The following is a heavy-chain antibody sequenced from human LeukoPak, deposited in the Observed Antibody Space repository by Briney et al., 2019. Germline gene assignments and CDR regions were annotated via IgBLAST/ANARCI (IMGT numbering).Heavy chain of an antibody. D-gene: IGHD6-13*01. CDR1: GGSISSGSYY. Sequence: SETLSLTCTVSGGSISSGSYYWSWIRQPAGKGLEWIGRIYTSGSTNYNPSLKSRVTISVDTSKNQFSLKLTSVTAADTAVYYCARVYYSSSYDYWYFDLWGRGTLVTVSS. CDR3: ARVYYSSSYDYWYFDL. V-gene: IGHV4-61*02. CDR2: IYTSGST. J-gene: IGHJ2*01.